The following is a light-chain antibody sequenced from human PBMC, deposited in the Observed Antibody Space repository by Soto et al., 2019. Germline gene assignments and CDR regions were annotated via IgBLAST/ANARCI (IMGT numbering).Light chain of an antibody. CDR3: HQYERWPST. CDR2: GSS. Sequence: LVMTQSPATLSVSPGEGVTLSCRANQSVSTNLAWYQHKPGQGPRLLTSGSSTRATGIPARFTGSGSGTEFTLTISSLQSEDFALYICHQYERWPSTFGEGTKVDIK. V-gene: IGKV3-15*01. J-gene: IGKJ2*01. CDR1: QSVSTN.